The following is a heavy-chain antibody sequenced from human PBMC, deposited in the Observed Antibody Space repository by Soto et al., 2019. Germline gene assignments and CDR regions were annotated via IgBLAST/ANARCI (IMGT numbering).Heavy chain of an antibody. CDR1: GHTLTELS. CDR2: FDPEGGEA. D-gene: IGHD3-16*01. Sequence: ASVKVSCKISGHTLTELSIHWVRQAPGKGLEWMGGFDPEGGEAIYAQKWHGRVTVTEDTVTGTAYMELRGLKSDDTAVYYCARDRVAGIWGDAFDIWGQGTMVTVSS. CDR3: ARDRVAGIWGDAFDI. V-gene: IGHV1-24*01. J-gene: IGHJ3*02.